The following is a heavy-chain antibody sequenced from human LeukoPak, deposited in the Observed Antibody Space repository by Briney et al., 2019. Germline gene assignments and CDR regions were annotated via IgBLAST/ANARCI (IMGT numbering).Heavy chain of an antibody. J-gene: IGHJ4*02. CDR3: ARASTIFGVVFAF. V-gene: IGHV4-31*03. CDR1: GGSISSGGYY. Sequence: SETLPLTCTVSGGSISSGGYYWSWIRQPPGEGLEWIGYIFYSGSTYYNPSLKSRVNISVDTSKNQLSLNLSSVTAADTAVYYCARASTIFGVVFAFWGQGTVVTVSS. CDR2: IFYSGST. D-gene: IGHD3-3*01.